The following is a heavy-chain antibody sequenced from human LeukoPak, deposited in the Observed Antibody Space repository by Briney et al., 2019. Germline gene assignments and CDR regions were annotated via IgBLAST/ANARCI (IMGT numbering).Heavy chain of an antibody. CDR2: INAGNGNT. CDR3: ARLATTPYYYYYGMDA. D-gene: IGHD5-12*01. V-gene: IGHV1-3*01. CDR1: GYTFTSYA. Sequence: ASVKVSCKASGYTFTSYAMHWVRQAPGQRLEWMGWINAGNGNTKYSQKFQGRVTITRDTSASTAYMELSSLRSEDTAVYYCARLATTPYYYYYGMDAWGQGTTVTVSS. J-gene: IGHJ6*02.